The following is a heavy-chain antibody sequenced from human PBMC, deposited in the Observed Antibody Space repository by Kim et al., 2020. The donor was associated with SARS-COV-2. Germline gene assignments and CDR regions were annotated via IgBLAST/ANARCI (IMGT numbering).Heavy chain of an antibody. CDR1: GFTFGDYA. CDR3: TRDDYEDY. CDR2: ISSKAYGGTT. D-gene: IGHD4-17*01. J-gene: IGHJ4*02. Sequence: GGSLRLSCPASGFTFGDYAMSWVRQAPGKGLEWVGFISSKAYGGTTEYAASVKGRFTISRDDSKSIAYLQMNSLKTEDTAVYYCTRDDYEDYWGQGTLVTVSS. V-gene: IGHV3-49*04.